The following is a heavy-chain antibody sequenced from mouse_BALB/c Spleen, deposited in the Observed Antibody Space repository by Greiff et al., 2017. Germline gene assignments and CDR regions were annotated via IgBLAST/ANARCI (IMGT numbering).Heavy chain of an antibody. J-gene: IGHJ4*01. D-gene: IGHD1-1*01. CDR1: GFNIKDYY. V-gene: IGHV14-4*02. Sequence: EVQLQESGAELVRPGASVKLSCTASGFNIKDYYMHWVKQRPEQGLEWIGWIDPENGDTEYAPKFQGKATMTADTSSNTAYLQLSSLTSEDTAVYYCNVGPITTVDGMNYWGQGTSVTVSS. CDR2: IDPENGDT. CDR3: NVGPITTVDGMNY.